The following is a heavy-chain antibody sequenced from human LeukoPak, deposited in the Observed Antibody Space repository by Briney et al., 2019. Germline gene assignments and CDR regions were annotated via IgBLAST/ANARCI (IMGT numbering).Heavy chain of an antibody. J-gene: IGHJ4*02. CDR1: GFTFSSYA. CDR3: ARDHSLYYYGSGSSNYFDY. D-gene: IGHD3-10*01. V-gene: IGHV3-23*01. Sequence: PGGSLRLSCAASGFTFSSYAMSWVRQAPGKGLEWVSAISGSGGSTYYADSVKGRFTISRDNSKNTLYLQMNSLRAEDTAVYYCARDHSLYYYGSGSSNYFDYWGQGTLVTVSS. CDR2: ISGSGGST.